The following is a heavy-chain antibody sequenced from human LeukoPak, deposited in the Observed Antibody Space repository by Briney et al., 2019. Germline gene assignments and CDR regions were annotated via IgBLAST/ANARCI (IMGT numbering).Heavy chain of an antibody. CDR2: ISGSGGST. CDR3: ATYRQIQVPFEF. CDR1: GFTFSSYG. V-gene: IGHV3-23*01. D-gene: IGHD5-18*01. J-gene: IGHJ4*02. Sequence: PGGSLRLSCAASGFTFSSYGMSWVRQAPGKGLEWVSAISGSGGSTYYADSVKGRFTISRDNSKNTLYLQMNSLRAEDTATYYCATYRQIQVPFEFWGQGTLVTVSS.